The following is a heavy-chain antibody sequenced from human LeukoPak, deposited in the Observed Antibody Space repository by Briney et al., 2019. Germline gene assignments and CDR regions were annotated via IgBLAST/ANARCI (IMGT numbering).Heavy chain of an antibody. Sequence: GASVKVSCKASGYTFTSYDINWVRQAPGQGLEWMGWINPNTGGTNYAQKFQGRVTMTRDTSISTAYMELSRLRSDDTAVFYCAREFILSYTTLHYWGQGTLVTVSS. J-gene: IGHJ4*02. CDR1: GYTFTSYD. CDR2: INPNTGGT. CDR3: AREFILSYTTLHY. V-gene: IGHV1-2*02. D-gene: IGHD2/OR15-2a*01.